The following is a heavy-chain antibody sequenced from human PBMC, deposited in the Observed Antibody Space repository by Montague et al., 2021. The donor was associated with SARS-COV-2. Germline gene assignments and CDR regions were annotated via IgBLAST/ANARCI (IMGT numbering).Heavy chain of an antibody. J-gene: IGHJ4*02. CDR1: VLSHSRCY. V-gene: IGHV4-59*08. D-gene: IGHD3-9*01. CDR2: LLSTTGT. Sequence: SETLSLTCTFHVLSHSRCYWGWIRRPPVLGLDSLGDLLSTTGTNFNPSLKSRVAISVDTSKNQFSLRLTSVTAADTAFYYCVRHPHYDGLNGPPDFWDQGNLVTVSS. CDR3: VRHPHYDGLNGPPDF.